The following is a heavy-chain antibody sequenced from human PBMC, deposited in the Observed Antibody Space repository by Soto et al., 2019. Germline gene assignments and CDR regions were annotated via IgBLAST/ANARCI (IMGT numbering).Heavy chain of an antibody. CDR1: VGTFSSYA. V-gene: IGHV1-69*13. Sequence: SVQVSCKASVGTFSSYAISWVRQAPAQGVEWMGGVIPIFGRANYDQKFQGRVTITADETTRTAQMELSSRRSEDTAGDYCAKQTPVYYYGSGSYYTPPRWFDPWGQGTLVTVSS. CDR2: VIPIFGRA. CDR3: AKQTPVYYYGSGSYYTPPRWFDP. J-gene: IGHJ5*02. D-gene: IGHD3-10*01.